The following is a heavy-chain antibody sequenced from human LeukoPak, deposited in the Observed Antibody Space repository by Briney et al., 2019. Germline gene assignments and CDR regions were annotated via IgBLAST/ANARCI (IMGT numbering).Heavy chain of an antibody. V-gene: IGHV1-8*01. CDR2: MNPNSGNT. CDR3: ARGLGSTQWLVGYYYYYYMDA. CDR1: GYTFTSYD. D-gene: IGHD6-19*01. Sequence: ASVKVSCKASGYTFTSYDINWVRQATGQGLEWMGWMNPNSGNTGYAQKFQGRVTMTRNTSISTAYMELSSLRSEDTAVYYCARGLGSTQWLVGYYYYYYMDAWGKGTTVTVSS. J-gene: IGHJ6*03.